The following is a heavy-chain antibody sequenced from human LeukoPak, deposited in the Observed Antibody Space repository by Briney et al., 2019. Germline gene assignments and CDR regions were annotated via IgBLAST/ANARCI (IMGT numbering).Heavy chain of an antibody. D-gene: IGHD2-15*01. CDR3: ARNSCPSGSCYDNRGYFDY. J-gene: IGHJ4*02. CDR1: GGSISSGTYY. CDR2: IYTSGST. V-gene: IGHV4-61*02. Sequence: ASETLSLTCTVSGGSISSGTYYWSWIRQPAGKGLEWIGRIYTSGSTNYNPSLKSRITISVDTSKNQFSLKLSSVTAADTAVYYCARNSCPSGSCYDNRGYFDYWGQGTLVTVSS.